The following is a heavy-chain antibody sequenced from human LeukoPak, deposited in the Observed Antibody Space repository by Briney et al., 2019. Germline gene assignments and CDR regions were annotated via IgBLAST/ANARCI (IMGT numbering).Heavy chain of an antibody. V-gene: IGHV4-59*02. D-gene: IGHD3-16*02. Sequence: KPSETLPLTCTVSGGSVSSYYWSWIRQPPGKGLEWIGYIYYSGSTNYNPSLKSRVTISVDTSKNQFSLKLSSVTAADTAVYYCARGSMITFGGVIVPFDYWGQGTLVTVSS. J-gene: IGHJ4*02. CDR1: GGSVSSYY. CDR2: IYYSGST. CDR3: ARGSMITFGGVIVPFDY.